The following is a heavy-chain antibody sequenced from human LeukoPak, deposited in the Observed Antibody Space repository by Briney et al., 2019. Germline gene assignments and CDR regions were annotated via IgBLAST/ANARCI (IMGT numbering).Heavy chain of an antibody. V-gene: IGHV3-23*01. CDR3: VKPARTDGFDI. CDR1: GFSFSSYR. D-gene: IGHD1-14*01. J-gene: IGHJ3*02. Sequence: GGSLRLSCAASGFSFSSYRMNWVRQAPGKGLEWVSSISGSSGNTYYADSVKGRFTISRDNSKNTLYLQMNSLRAEDTAVYYCVKPARTDGFDIWGQGTMVTVSS. CDR2: ISGSSGNT.